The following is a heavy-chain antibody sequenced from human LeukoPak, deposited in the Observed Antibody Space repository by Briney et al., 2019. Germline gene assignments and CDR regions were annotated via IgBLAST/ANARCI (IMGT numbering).Heavy chain of an antibody. Sequence: SVKVSCTASGGTFSSYAISWVRQAPGQGLEWMGGIIPIFGTANYAQKFQGRVTITADESTSTAYMELSSLRSEDTAVCYCARYPYDSSGYPAHYFDYWGQGTLVTVSS. D-gene: IGHD3-22*01. CDR1: GGTFSSYA. V-gene: IGHV1-69*13. CDR3: ARYPYDSSGYPAHYFDY. CDR2: IIPIFGTA. J-gene: IGHJ4*02.